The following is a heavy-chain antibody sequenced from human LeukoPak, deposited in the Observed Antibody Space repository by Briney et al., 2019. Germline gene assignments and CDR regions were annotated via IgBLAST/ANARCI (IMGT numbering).Heavy chain of an antibody. CDR3: ARERQQLVRYDI. CDR2: ISYDGSNK. CDR1: GFTFSSYA. J-gene: IGHJ3*02. Sequence: PGGSLRLSCAASGFTFSSYAMHWVRQAPGKGLEWVAVISYDGSNKYYADSVKGRFTISRDNSKNTLYLQMNSLRAEDTAVYYCARERQQLVRYDIWGQGTMVTVSS. V-gene: IGHV3-30-3*01. D-gene: IGHD6-13*01.